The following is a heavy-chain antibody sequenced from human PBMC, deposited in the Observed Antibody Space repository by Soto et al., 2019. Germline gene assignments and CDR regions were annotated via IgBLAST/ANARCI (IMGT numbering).Heavy chain of an antibody. CDR1: GFTFSSYG. CDR3: AKDGGYSNLDAFDI. Sequence: QVQLVESGGGVVQPGRSLRLSCAASGFTFSSYGMHWVRQAPGKGLEWVAVISYDGSNKYYADSVKGRFTISRDNSKNTLYLQMNSLRAEDTAVYYCAKDGGYSNLDAFDIXXXXTXVTVSS. D-gene: IGHD1-26*01. CDR2: ISYDGSNK. V-gene: IGHV3-30*18. J-gene: IGHJ3*02.